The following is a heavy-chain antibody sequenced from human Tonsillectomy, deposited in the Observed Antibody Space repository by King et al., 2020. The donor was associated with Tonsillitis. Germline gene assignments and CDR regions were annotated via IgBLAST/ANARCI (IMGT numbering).Heavy chain of an antibody. V-gene: IGHV1-8*01. CDR3: ARAGSWYSVGYFDY. CDR1: GYTFTSYD. Sequence: QVQLVESGAEVKKPGASVKVSCKASGYTFTSYDINWVRQATGQGLEWMGWMNPNSGNTGYAQKFQGRVTMTRNTSISTAYMELSSLRSKDTAVYYCARAGSWYSVGYFDYWGQGNLVTVSS. J-gene: IGHJ4*02. CDR2: MNPNSGNT. D-gene: IGHD6-13*01.